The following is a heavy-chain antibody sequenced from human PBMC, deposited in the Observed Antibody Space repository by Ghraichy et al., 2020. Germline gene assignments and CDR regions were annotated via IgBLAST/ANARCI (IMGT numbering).Heavy chain of an antibody. CDR3: AKPRYYDSSGYHHPDAFDI. Sequence: GGSLRLSRAASGFTFSSYAMSWVRQAPGKGLEWVSAISGSGGSTYYADSVKGRFTISRDNSKNSLYLQMNSLRAEDTAVYYCAKPRYYDSSGYHHPDAFDIWGQGTMVTVSS. J-gene: IGHJ3*02. D-gene: IGHD3-22*01. CDR1: GFTFSSYA. V-gene: IGHV3-23*01. CDR2: ISGSGGST.